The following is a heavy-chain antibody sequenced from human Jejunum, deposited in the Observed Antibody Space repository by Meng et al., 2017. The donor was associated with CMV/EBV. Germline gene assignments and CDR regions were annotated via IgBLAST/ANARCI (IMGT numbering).Heavy chain of an antibody. CDR2: IIPMFGTA. CDR1: GGNFGEYA. Sequence: GGNFGEYAISWVRQAPGQGLEWMGGIIPMFGTADYSQKFQGRLTITRDESTSTAYMELSSLRSEDTAMYYCAGQWGDQYYYGLDMWGQGTTVTVSS. D-gene: IGHD1-26*01. J-gene: IGHJ6*02. CDR3: AGQWGDQYYYGLDM. V-gene: IGHV1-69*05.